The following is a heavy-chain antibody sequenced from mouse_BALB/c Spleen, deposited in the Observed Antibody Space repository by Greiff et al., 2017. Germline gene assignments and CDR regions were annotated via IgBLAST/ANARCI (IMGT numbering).Heavy chain of an antibody. CDR1: GFNIKDTY. CDR3: ARGNYVPYAMDY. D-gene: IGHD2-1*01. CDR2: IDPANGNT. Sequence: EVKLQESGAELVKPGASVKLSCTASGFNIKDTYMHWVKQRPEQGLEWIGRIDPANGNTKYDPKFQGKATITADTSSNTAYLQLSSLTSEDTAVYYCARGNYVPYAMDYWGQGTSVTVSS. J-gene: IGHJ4*01. V-gene: IGHV14-3*02.